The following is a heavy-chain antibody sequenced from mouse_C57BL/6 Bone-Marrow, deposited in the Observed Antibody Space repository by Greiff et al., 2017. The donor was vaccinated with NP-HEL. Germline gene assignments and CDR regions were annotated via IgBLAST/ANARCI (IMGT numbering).Heavy chain of an antibody. CDR1: GYTFTEYT. CDR3: ARHEDPHYYGSSPSWFAY. Sequence: QVQLQQSGAELVKPGASVKLSCKASGYTFTEYTIHWVKQRSGQGLEWIGWFYPGSGSIKYIEKFKDKATLTADKSSSTVYMELSRLTSEDSAVYFCARHEDPHYYGSSPSWFAYWGQGTLVTVSA. J-gene: IGHJ3*01. CDR2: FYPGSGSI. V-gene: IGHV1-62-2*01. D-gene: IGHD1-1*01.